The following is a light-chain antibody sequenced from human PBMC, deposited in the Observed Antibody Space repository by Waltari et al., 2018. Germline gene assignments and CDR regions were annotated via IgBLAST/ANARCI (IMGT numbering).Light chain of an antibody. CDR2: QDT. CDR1: NLEDQY. Sequence: SYELTPPPSVSVSPGQTATISCSAPNLEDQYVCWYQQKPGQPPVLVMYQDTKRPSGIPDRFSGSNSGNTATLIISEAQALDEADYYCQTWDDTTVFGGGTRVTVL. CDR3: QTWDDTTV. V-gene: IGLV3-1*01. J-gene: IGLJ1*01.